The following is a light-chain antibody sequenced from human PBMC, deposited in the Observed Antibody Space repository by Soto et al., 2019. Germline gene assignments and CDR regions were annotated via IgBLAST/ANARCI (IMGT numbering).Light chain of an antibody. Sequence: DIQMTHSPPSLSASVGDRVSITCRASQDISLDLGWYQQRPGEAPKRLIYAAPRLQSGVPSRFSGRGSGADFTLTISSLQPEDFATYYCLQHHGFPPTFGQGTKVDI. CDR1: QDISLD. CDR2: AAP. CDR3: LQHHGFPPT. J-gene: IGKJ1*01. V-gene: IGKV1-17*01.